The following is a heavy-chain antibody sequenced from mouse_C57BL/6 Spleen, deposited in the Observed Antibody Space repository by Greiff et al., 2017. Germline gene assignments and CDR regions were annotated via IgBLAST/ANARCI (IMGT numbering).Heavy chain of an antibody. CDR1: GYSFTGYY. D-gene: IGHD5-1*01. J-gene: IGHJ3*01. CDR3: ASSGRVLGWFAY. CDR2: INPSTGGT. V-gene: IGHV1-42*01. Sequence: VQLKQSGPELVKPGASVKISCKASGYSFTGYYMNWVKQSPEKSLEWIGEINPSTGGTTYNQKFKAKATLTVDKSSSTAYMQLKSLTSEDSAVYYCASSGRVLGWFAYWGQGTLVTVSA.